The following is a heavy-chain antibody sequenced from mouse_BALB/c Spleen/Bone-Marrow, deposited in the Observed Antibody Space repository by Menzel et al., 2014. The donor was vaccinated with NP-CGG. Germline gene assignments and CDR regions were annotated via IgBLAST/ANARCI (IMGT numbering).Heavy chain of an antibody. Sequence: QVQLQQPGAELVKPGASVKLSCKASGYTFTEYIIHWVKQRSGQGLEWIGWFYPGSGSIKYNEKFKDKATLTADKSSSTVYMELSRLTSEDSAVYFCAGHEKANYGNYAMDYWGQGTSVTVSS. D-gene: IGHD1-1*01. CDR2: FYPGSGSI. V-gene: IGHV1-62-2*01. CDR3: AGHEKANYGNYAMDY. J-gene: IGHJ4*01. CDR1: GYTFTEYI.